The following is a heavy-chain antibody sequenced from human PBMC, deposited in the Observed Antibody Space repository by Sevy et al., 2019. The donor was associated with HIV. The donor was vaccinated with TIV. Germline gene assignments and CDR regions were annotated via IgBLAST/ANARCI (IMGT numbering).Heavy chain of an antibody. D-gene: IGHD1-26*01. J-gene: IGHJ3*02. Sequence: GGSLRLSCAASGFTFSSYSMNWVRQAPGKGLEWVSSISSSSSSIYSADSVKGRFTISRDNAKNSLYLQMNSLRAEDTAVYYCARDLHQWEFLAFDIWGQGTMVTVSS. CDR3: ARDLHQWEFLAFDI. CDR2: ISSSSSSI. V-gene: IGHV3-21*01. CDR1: GFTFSSYS.